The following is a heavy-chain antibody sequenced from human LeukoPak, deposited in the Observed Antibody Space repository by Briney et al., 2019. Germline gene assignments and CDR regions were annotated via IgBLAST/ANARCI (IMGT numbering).Heavy chain of an antibody. V-gene: IGHV1-18*01. CDR2: ISAYNGNT. J-gene: IGHJ4*02. CDR1: GYTFTSYG. Sequence: ASVKVSCKASGYTFTSYGISWVRQAPGQGLEWMGWISAYNGNTNYAQKLQGRVTMTTDTSTSTAYMELRSLRSDGTAVYYCARDNYDILTCYQFDYWGQGTLVTVSS. CDR3: ARDNYDILTCYQFDY. D-gene: IGHD3-9*01.